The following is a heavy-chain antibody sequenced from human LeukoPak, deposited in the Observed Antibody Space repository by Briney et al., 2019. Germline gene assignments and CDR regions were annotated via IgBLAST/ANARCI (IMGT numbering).Heavy chain of an antibody. CDR1: GGSVSSYY. V-gene: IGHV4-59*02. J-gene: IGHJ3*02. Sequence: SETLSLTCSVSGGSVSSYYWSWIRQPPGKGLEWIGYIHYSGSTNYNPSLKSRVTISVDTSKNQFSLKLSSVTAADTAVYYCARTDDTDAFDIWGQGTMVTVSS. CDR2: IHYSGST. D-gene: IGHD5-24*01. CDR3: ARTDDTDAFDI.